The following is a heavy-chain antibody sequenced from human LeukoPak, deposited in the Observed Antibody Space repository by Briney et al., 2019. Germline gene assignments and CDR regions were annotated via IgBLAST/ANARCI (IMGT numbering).Heavy chain of an antibody. J-gene: IGHJ6*03. V-gene: IGHV4-39*01. CDR2: IYYSGST. CDR1: GGSISSSSYY. CDR3: ARQMVTRGYYYYYMDV. Sequence: SETLSLTCTVSGGSISSSSYYWGWIRQPPGKGLEWIGSIYYSGSTYYNPSLKSRVTISVDTSKNQFSLKLSSVTAADTAVYYCARQMVTRGYYYYYMDVWGKGTTVTISS. D-gene: IGHD2-21*02.